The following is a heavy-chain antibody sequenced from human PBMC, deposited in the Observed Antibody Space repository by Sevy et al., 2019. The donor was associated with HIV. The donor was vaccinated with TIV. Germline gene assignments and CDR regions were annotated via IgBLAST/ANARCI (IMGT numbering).Heavy chain of an antibody. CDR1: GYTFTGYY. D-gene: IGHD4-17*01. V-gene: IGHV1-2*06. J-gene: IGHJ5*02. CDR3: ATLDYGGNSGGWFDP. CDR2: INPNSGGT. Sequence: ASVKVSCKASGYTFTGYYMHWVRQAPGQGLEWMGRINPNSGGTNYAQKFQGRVTMTRDTSISTAYMELSRLRSDDTAVYYCATLDYGGNSGGWFDPWGQGTLVTVSS.